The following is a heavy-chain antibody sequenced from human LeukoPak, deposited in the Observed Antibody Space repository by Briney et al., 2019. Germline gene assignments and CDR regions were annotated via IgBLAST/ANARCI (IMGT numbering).Heavy chain of an antibody. D-gene: IGHD6-19*01. J-gene: IGHJ3*02. CDR3: ARLRGGIYSSRDAFDI. V-gene: IGHV1-18*04. CDR2: SGPYNGDT. CDR1: VYSFTTNG. Sequence: APVRLSCKASVYSFTTNGISCVRQAPGQGLEWMAWSGPYNGDTKYAEDLQDRVTLTTDTYTSIAYMELRSLTSDAAAVYYCARLRGGIYSSRDAFDIWGQGTMVTVSS.